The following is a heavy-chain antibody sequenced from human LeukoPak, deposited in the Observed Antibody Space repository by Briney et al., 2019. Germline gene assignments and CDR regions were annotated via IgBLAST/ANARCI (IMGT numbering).Heavy chain of an antibody. D-gene: IGHD6-19*01. CDR2: INHSGST. J-gene: IGHJ5*02. Sequence: SETLSLTCAVYGGSFSGYYWSWIRQPPGKGLEWIGEINHSGSTNYNPSLKSRVTISVDTSKNQFSLKLSSVTAADTAVYYCARGGVAGNFTWGQGTLATVSS. CDR3: ARGGVAGNFT. V-gene: IGHV4-34*01. CDR1: GGSFSGYY.